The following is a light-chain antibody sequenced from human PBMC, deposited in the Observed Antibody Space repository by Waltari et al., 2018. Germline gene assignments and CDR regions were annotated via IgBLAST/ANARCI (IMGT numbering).Light chain of an antibody. Sequence: QSALTQPRSVSGSPGQSVTISSTGPSRDVGNSNYVSWYQHHPGKAPKLMIYDVSKWPSGVPDRFSGSKSGNTASLAISGLQAEDEADYYCCSYAGTYTVFGGGTKLTVL. CDR2: DVS. CDR1: SRDVGNSNY. V-gene: IGLV2-11*01. J-gene: IGLJ2*01. CDR3: CSYAGTYTV.